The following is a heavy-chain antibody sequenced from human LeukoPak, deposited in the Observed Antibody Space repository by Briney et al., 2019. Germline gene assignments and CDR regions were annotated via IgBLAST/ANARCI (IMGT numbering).Heavy chain of an antibody. V-gene: IGHV3-9*01. J-gene: IGHJ3*02. CDR2: ISWNSGSI. CDR1: GFTFDDYA. CDR3: AKGIMGAFDI. D-gene: IGHD3-10*01. Sequence: RAGGSLRLSCAASGFTFDDYAMHWVRQAPGKGLEWVSGISWNSGSIGYADSVKGRFTISRDNAKNSLYLQMNSLRAEDTALYYCAKGIMGAFDIWGQGTMVTVSS.